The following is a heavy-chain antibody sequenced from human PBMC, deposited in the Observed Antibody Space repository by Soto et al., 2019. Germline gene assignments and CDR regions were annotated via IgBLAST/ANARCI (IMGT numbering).Heavy chain of an antibody. CDR2: ISSSSSTI. D-gene: IGHD6-6*01. CDR1: GFTFSSYS. Sequence: GGSLRLSCAASGFTFSSYSMNWVRQAPGKGLEWVSYISSSSSTIYYADSVKGRFTISRDNAKNSLYLQMNSLRDEDTAVYYCARDMFRGPLGYSSSSWPFDYWGQGTLVTVSS. V-gene: IGHV3-48*02. CDR3: ARDMFRGPLGYSSSSWPFDY. J-gene: IGHJ4*02.